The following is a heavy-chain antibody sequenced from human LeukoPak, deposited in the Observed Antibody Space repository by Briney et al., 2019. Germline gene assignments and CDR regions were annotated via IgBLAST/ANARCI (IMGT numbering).Heavy chain of an antibody. CDR2: ISSSSSYI. CDR1: GFTFSSYS. Sequence: PGGSLRLSCAASGFTFSSYSMNWVRQAPGKWLEWVSSISSSSSYIYYADSVKGRFTISRDNAKNSLYLQMNSLRAEDTAVYYCARVSRVVAYLSSFDYWGQGTLVTVSS. CDR3: ARVSRVVAYLSSFDY. D-gene: IGHD2-15*01. V-gene: IGHV3-21*01. J-gene: IGHJ4*02.